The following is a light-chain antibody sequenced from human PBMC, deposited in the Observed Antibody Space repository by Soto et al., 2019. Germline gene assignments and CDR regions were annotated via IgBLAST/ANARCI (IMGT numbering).Light chain of an antibody. CDR3: QQYNSSPPMYT. J-gene: IGKJ2*01. V-gene: IGKV3-20*01. CDR2: GAS. Sequence: EIVLTQSPGTLSLSPGERATLSCRASQSVSNSYLAWYQQKPGQAPRLLIYGASSRATGIPDRFSGSGSGTDFTLTISRLEPEDFAVYYWQQYNSSPPMYTFGQGTKLEIK. CDR1: QSVSNSY.